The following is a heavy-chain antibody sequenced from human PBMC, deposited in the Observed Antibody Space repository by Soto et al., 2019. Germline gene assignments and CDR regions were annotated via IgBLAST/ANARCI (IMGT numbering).Heavy chain of an antibody. CDR3: GRDRGSSMVRGVGYGMDV. CDR2: IIPILGIA. Sequence: QVQLVQSGAEVKKPGSSVKVSCKASGGTFSSYTISWVRQAPGQGLEWMGRIIPILGIANYAQKFQGRVTITADKSTSTADMELSSLRSEDTAVYYCGRDRGSSMVRGVGYGMDVWGQGTTVTVSS. CDR1: GGTFSSYT. J-gene: IGHJ6*02. V-gene: IGHV1-69*08. D-gene: IGHD3-10*01.